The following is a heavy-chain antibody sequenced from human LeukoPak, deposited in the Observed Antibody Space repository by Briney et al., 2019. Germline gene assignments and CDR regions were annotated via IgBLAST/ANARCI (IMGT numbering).Heavy chain of an antibody. CDR1: GYTVTGYY. D-gene: IGHD3-22*01. J-gene: IGHJ4*02. CDR3: ARDRAYDSSGYYRDY. Sequence: GASVMVSCKASGYTVTGYYMHWVRQAPGQGLESMGWINPNSGGTNYAQKFQGRVTMTRDTSISTAYMELSRLRSDDTAVYYCARDRAYDSSGYYRDYWGQGTLVTVSS. CDR2: INPNSGGT. V-gene: IGHV1-2*02.